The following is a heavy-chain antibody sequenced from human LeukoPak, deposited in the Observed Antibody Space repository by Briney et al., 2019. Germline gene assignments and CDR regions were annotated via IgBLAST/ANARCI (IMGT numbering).Heavy chain of an antibody. J-gene: IGHJ4*02. D-gene: IGHD3-22*01. CDR3: ARDPYDSSSYYYSYFDY. Sequence: ASVKVSCKASGYTFTVYYMHWVRQAPGQGLEWMGWINPNSGGTKSAQKFQGRVTMTRDTTISTAYMELSRLRSDATAVYYCARDPYDSSSYYYSYFDYWGQGTLVTVSS. V-gene: IGHV1-2*02. CDR2: INPNSGGT. CDR1: GYTFTVYY.